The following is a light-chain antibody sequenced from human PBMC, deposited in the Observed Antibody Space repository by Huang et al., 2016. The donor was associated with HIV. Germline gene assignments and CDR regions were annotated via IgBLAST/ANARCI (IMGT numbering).Light chain of an antibody. V-gene: IGKV3-11*01. J-gene: IGKJ5*01. CDR2: DAS. CDR1: QSVSTY. Sequence: EIVLTQSPATLSLSPGERATLSCRASQSVSTYFAWYQQKPGQAPRLLIYDASNRATATPARFSGSGCGTDFTLTISSLEPEDFAVYYCQQRSSFGQGTRLEIK. CDR3: QQRSS.